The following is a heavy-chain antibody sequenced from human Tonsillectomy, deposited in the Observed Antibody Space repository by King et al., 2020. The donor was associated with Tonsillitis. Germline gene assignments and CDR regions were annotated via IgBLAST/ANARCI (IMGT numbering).Heavy chain of an antibody. CDR2: IKSKTDGGTI. CDR3: TTGWVRDFDWILFDY. V-gene: IGHV3-15*01. CDR1: GFTFSNAW. Sequence: VQLVESGGGLVKSGGSLRLSCAASGFTFSNAWMSWVRQAPGKGLEWVGRIKSKTDGGTIEYAAPVKGRFSISRDDSKNTLYLQMNSLKTEDTAVYYCTTGWVRDFDWILFDYWGQGTLVTVSS. J-gene: IGHJ4*02. D-gene: IGHD3-9*01.